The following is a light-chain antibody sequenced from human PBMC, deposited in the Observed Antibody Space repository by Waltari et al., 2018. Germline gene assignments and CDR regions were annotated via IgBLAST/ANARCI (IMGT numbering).Light chain of an antibody. CDR1: QSNSTY. CDR3: QQRDTWPRVT. CDR2: DAS. Sequence: EMMLTQSPATLSLSPGERATLSCRASQSNSTYLTWYQQKPSQAPSLLIYDASDRATGIPARFSGSGSGTDFTLTISSLEPEDFAIYYCQQRDTWPRVTFGPGTKVDIK. J-gene: IGKJ3*01. V-gene: IGKV3-11*01.